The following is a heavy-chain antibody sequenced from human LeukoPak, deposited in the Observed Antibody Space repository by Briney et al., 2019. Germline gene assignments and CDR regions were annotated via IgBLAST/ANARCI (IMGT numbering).Heavy chain of an antibody. D-gene: IGHD1-1*01. CDR2: INHSGST. CDR1: GGSFSGYY. V-gene: IGHV4-34*01. Sequence: PSETLSLTCAVYGGSFSGYYWSWIRQPPGKGLEWIGEINHSGSTNYNPSLKSRVTISVDTSKNQFSPKLSSVTAADTAVYYCARTGRGVSFDPWGQGTLVTVSS. J-gene: IGHJ5*02. CDR3: ARTGRGVSFDP.